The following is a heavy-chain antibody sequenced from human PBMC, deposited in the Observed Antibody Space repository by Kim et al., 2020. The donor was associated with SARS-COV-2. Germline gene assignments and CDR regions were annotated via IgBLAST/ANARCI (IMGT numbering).Heavy chain of an antibody. CDR1: GFTFSNYG. CDR3: VKEAAFTTVVVDYYFDY. CDR2: VSYEGRNT. Sequence: GGSLRLSCVASGFTFSNYGMHWVLQAPGKGLEWVGIVSYEGRNTYYGGSVKGRFTISRDNSKNTLFLQMNSLKTEDTALYYCVKEAAFTTVVVDYYFDYWGQGTLVTVSS. J-gene: IGHJ4*02. D-gene: IGHD2-15*01. V-gene: IGHV3-30*18.